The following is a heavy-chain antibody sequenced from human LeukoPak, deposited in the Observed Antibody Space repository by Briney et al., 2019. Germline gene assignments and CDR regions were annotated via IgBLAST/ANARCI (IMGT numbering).Heavy chain of an antibody. J-gene: IGHJ6*03. V-gene: IGHV3-21*01. CDR1: GFTFSSYS. Sequence: GGSLRLSCAASGFTFSSYSMNWVRQAPGKGLEWVSSISSSSSYIYYADSVKGRFTISRDNAKNSLYLQMNSLRAEDTAVYYCARDDPKSYHMDVWGKGTTVTVSS. CDR2: ISSSSSYI. CDR3: ARDDPKSYHMDV.